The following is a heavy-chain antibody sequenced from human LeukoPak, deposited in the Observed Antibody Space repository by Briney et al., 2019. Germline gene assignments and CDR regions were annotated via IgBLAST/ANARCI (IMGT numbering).Heavy chain of an antibody. CDR3: ARKSIVEAGRKPYDY. V-gene: IGHV4-31*03. D-gene: IGHD6-13*01. Sequence: SQTLSLTCTVSGGSISSGGYYWSWIRQHPGKGLEWIGYIYYSGSTYYNPSLKSRVTISVDTSKNQFSLRLSSVTAADTAVYYCARKSIVEAGRKPYDYWDQGTLVTVSS. J-gene: IGHJ4*02. CDR1: GGSISSGGYY. CDR2: IYYSGST.